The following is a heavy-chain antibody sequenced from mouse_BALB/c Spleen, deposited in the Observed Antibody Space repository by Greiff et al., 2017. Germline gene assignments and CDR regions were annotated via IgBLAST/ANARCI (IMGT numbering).Heavy chain of an antibody. CDR3: ARDGNFAD. CDR1: GFTFTDYY. Sequence: EVQVVESGGGLVQPGGSLRLSCATSGFTFTDYYMSWVRQPPGKALEWLGFIRNKANGYTTEYSASVKGRFTISRDNSQSILYLQMNTLRAEDSATCFCARDGNFADWGQGTLVTVSA. CDR2: IRNKANGYTT. J-gene: IGHJ3*01. V-gene: IGHV7-3*02. D-gene: IGHD2-1*01.